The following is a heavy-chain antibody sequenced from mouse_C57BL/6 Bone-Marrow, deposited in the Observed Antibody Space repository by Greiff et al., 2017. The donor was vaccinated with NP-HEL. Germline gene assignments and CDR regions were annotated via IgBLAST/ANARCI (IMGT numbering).Heavy chain of an antibody. D-gene: IGHD1-1*01. CDR2: INPYNGGT. J-gene: IGHJ3*01. CDR1: GYTFTDYY. CDR3: ARRDYDGSSYGWFAY. Sequence: EVQLQESGPVLVKPGASVKMSCKASGYTFTDYYMNWVKQSHGKSLEWIGVINPYNGGTSYNQKFKGKATLTVDKSSSTAYMELNSLTSEDSAVYYCARRDYDGSSYGWFAYWGQGTLVTVSA. V-gene: IGHV1-19*01.